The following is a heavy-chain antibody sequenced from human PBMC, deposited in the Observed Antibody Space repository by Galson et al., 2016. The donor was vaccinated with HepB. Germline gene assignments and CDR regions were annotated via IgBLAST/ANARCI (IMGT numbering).Heavy chain of an antibody. CDR3: AREGVCSGGRCYSGFDY. CDR2: IYYSGST. D-gene: IGHD2-15*01. CDR1: GGSISSAGFY. J-gene: IGHJ4*02. V-gene: IGHV4-31*03. Sequence: TLSLTCTVSGGSISSAGFYWSWIRQHPGKGLEWIGSIYYSGSTYYNPSLKSRLTISVDTSKKQFSLRLSSVTAADTAVYYCAREGVCSGGRCYSGFDYWGQGTLVTVSS.